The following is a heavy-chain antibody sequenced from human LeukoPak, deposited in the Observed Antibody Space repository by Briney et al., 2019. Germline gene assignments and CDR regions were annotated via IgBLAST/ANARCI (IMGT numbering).Heavy chain of an antibody. J-gene: IGHJ4*02. CDR1: GGSLSGYY. CDR2: INHSGSI. D-gene: IGHD2-15*01. CDR3: ARGLPSLPPGGY. Sequence: PSETLSLTCAVYGGSLSGYYWSWIRQPPGKGLQWIGEINHSGSIKNNASLKSRVTISIDTSKNQFSLKLSSVTAADTAVYYCARGLPSLPPGGYWGQGPLVTVPS. V-gene: IGHV4-34*01.